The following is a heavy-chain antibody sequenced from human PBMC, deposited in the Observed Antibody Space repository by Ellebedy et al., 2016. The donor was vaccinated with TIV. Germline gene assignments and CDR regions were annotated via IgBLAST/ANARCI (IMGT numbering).Heavy chain of an antibody. V-gene: IGHV4-39*01. CDR3: ARHGRIEQQLVPVSCWFDP. J-gene: IGHJ5*02. CDR2: IYYSGST. CDR1: GGSISSSSYY. D-gene: IGHD6-13*01. Sequence: SETLSLTCTVSGGSISSSSYYWGWIRQPPGKGLEWIGSIYYSGSTYYNPSLKSRVTISVDTSKNQFSLKLSSVTAADTAVYYCARHGRIEQQLVPVSCWFDPWGQGTLVTVSS.